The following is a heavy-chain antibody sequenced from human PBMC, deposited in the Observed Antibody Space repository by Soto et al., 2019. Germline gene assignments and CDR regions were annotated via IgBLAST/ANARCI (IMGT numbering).Heavy chain of an antibody. CDR2: ISYDGSNK. CDR1: GFTFSSYG. Sequence: GGSLRLSCAASGFTFSSYGMHWFRQAPDKGLEWVAVISYDGSNKYYADSVKGRFTISRDNSKNTLYLQMNSLRAEDTAVYYFAKDLESGYDYYCYCMDVWGQGTTVTVSS. J-gene: IGHJ6*02. CDR3: AKDLESGYDYYCYCMDV. V-gene: IGHV3-30*18. D-gene: IGHD5-12*01.